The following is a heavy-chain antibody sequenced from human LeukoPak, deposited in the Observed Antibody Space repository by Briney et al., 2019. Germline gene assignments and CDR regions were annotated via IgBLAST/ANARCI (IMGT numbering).Heavy chain of an antibody. CDR1: GFTFSSYW. CDR2: INSDGSSI. J-gene: IGHJ3*02. CDR3: ARHIGGDAFDI. V-gene: IGHV3-74*01. Sequence: PGGSLRLSCAASGFTFSSYWMHWVRQVPGKGLVWFSRINSDGSSISYADSVKGRFTISRDNAKNTLYLQMNSLRAEDTAVYYCARHIGGDAFDIWGQGTMVTVSS. D-gene: IGHD2-21*01.